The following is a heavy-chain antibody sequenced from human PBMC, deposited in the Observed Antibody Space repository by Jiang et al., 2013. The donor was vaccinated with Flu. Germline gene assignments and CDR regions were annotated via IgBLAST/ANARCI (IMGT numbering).Heavy chain of an antibody. CDR3: ARGNQWLGNFDY. V-gene: IGHV4-34*01. CDR1: GGSFSGYY. CDR2: INHSGST. D-gene: IGHD6-19*01. J-gene: IGHJ4*02. Sequence: LLKPSETLSLTCAVYGGSFSGYYWSWIRQPPGKGLEWIGEINHSGSTNYNPSLKSRVTISVDTSKNQFSLKLSSVTAADTAVYYCARGNQWLGNFDYWGQGTLVTVSS.